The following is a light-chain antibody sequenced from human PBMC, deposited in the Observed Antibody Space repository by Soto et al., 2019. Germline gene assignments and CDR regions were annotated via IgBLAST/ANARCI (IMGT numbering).Light chain of an antibody. J-gene: IGKJ4*01. CDR1: QAISHY. V-gene: IGKV1-17*03. CDR2: GAS. Sequence: IPITQSPSSMSASVGDRVTSTCWASQAISHYLAWFHQRPGKVPKRLIYGASTLQSGVPSRFSGSGSGTEFTLTISSLQPEDFGTYYCLQHNTYPLSFGGGTKVDIK. CDR3: LQHNTYPLS.